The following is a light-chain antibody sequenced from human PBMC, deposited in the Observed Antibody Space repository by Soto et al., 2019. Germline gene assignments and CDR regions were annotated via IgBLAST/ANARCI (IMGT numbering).Light chain of an antibody. CDR1: QSISSW. V-gene: IGKV1-5*01. J-gene: IGKJ1*01. CDR2: DAS. Sequence: DIQMTQSPSTLSAAVGDRVTITCRASQSISSWLAWYQQKPGKAPKLLIYDASSLESGVPSRFSGSGSGTEITLPISRLQPDDFATYYCQQYNSWWTFGQGTKVEIK. CDR3: QQYNSWWT.